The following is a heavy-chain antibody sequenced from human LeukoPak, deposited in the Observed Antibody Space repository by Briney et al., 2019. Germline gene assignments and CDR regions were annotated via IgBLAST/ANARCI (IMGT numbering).Heavy chain of an antibody. CDR3: ARDWRPAAMHNWFDA. Sequence: APVKACSKASGGTFSSYAISWVRQAPGQGLEWMGGIIPIFGTANYAQKFKGRVTITTDESTSTAYMELSSLRSEDTAVYYCARDWRPAAMHNWFDAWGQGTMVTVSS. V-gene: IGHV1-69*05. J-gene: IGHJ5*02. CDR1: GGTFSSYA. CDR2: IIPIFGTA. D-gene: IGHD2-2*01.